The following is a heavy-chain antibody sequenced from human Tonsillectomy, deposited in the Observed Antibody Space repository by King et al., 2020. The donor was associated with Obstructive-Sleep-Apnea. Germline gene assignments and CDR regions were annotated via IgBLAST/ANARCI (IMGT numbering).Heavy chain of an antibody. Sequence: VQLVESGGGLVEPGGSLRLSCAASELSFTHAWMSWVRQAPGKGLEWVGRTKPNFVGEPVDYAAPVNGRFIISRDDSTNTLSLQMNALRSEDTAIYYCVYVGVPESRIDLWGQGTVVVVSS. V-gene: IGHV3-15*01. CDR2: TKPNFVGEPV. D-gene: IGHD1-26*01. J-gene: IGHJ3*01. CDR3: VYVGVPESRIDL. CDR1: ELSFTHAW.